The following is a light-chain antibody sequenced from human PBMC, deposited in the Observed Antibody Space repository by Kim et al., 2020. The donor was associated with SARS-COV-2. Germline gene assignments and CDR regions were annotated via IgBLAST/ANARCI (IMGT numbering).Light chain of an antibody. V-gene: IGLV3-21*04. Sequence: SYELTQPPSVSVAPGMTARITCWRNNIGSKNVHWYQQKPGQAPVLVIYYDSDRPSGIPERFSGSNSGNTATLTISRVEAGDEADYSCQVWDISSDHYVFGTGTKVTVL. CDR3: QVWDISSDHYV. CDR1: NIGSKN. J-gene: IGLJ1*01. CDR2: YDS.